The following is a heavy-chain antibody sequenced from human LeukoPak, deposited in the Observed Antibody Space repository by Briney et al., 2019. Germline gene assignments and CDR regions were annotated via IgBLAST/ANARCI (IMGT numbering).Heavy chain of an antibody. V-gene: IGHV4-61*02. Sequence: SETLSLTCTVSGGSISSGSYYWSWIRQPAGKGLEWIGRIYTSGSTNYNPSLKSRVTISVDTSKNQFSLKLSSVTAADTAVYYCARDRLRTGDYYMDVWGKGTTVTVSS. CDR3: ARDRLRTGDYYMDV. CDR2: IYTSGST. CDR1: GGSISSGSYY. J-gene: IGHJ6*03. D-gene: IGHD4-17*01.